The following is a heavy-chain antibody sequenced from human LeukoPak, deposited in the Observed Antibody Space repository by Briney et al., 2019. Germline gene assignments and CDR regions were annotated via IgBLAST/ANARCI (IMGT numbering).Heavy chain of an antibody. CDR1: GFTFDDYA. J-gene: IGHJ4*02. V-gene: IGHV3-43D*03. CDR3: ARRSVPYSYDGSGYAPVYSFDY. D-gene: IGHD3-22*01. Sequence: GGSLRLSCAASGFTFDDYAMHWVRQAPGKGLEWVSLISWDGGSTYYADSVKGRFTISRDNSKNSLHLQMNSLRAEDTAVYYCARRSVPYSYDGSGYAPVYSFDYWGQGTLVTGSS. CDR2: ISWDGGST.